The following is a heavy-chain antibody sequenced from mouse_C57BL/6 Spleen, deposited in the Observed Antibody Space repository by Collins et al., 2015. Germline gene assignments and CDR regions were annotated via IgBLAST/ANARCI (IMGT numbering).Heavy chain of an antibody. Sequence: QVQLKESGPGLVAPSQSLSITCTVSGFSLTSYGVHWVRQPPGKGLEWLVVIWSDGSTTYNSALKSRLSISKDNSKSQVFLKMNSLQTDDTAMYYCARTRYYGSSFYAMDYWGQGTSVTVSS. CDR2: IWSDGST. V-gene: IGHV2-6*02. D-gene: IGHD1-1*01. J-gene: IGHJ4*01. CDR3: ARTRYYGSSFYAMDY. CDR1: GFSLTSYG.